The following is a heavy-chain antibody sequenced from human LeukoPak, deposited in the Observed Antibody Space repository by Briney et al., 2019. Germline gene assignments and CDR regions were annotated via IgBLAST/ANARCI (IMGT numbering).Heavy chain of an antibody. Sequence: ASVKVSCKASGYTFTDYYMHWVRQAPGQGLEWMGWINPNSGGTNYAQKFQGRVTMTRDTSISTAYMELSRLRSDDTAVYYCASSYGLYYYYGMDVWGQGTTVTVSS. CDR1: GYTFTDYY. D-gene: IGHD5-18*01. CDR3: ASSYGLYYYYGMDV. J-gene: IGHJ6*02. V-gene: IGHV1-2*02. CDR2: INPNSGGT.